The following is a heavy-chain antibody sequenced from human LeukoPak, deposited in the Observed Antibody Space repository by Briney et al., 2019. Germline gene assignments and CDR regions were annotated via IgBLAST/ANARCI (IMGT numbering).Heavy chain of an antibody. CDR3: ARDIGSYCSSTSCYTPYYYMDV. Sequence: GASVKVSCEASGYTFTGYYMHWVRQAPGQGLEWMGWINPNSGGTNYAQKFQGRVTMTRDTSISTAYMELSRLRSDDTAVYYCARDIGSYCSSTSCYTPYYYMDVWGKGTTVTVSS. CDR1: GYTFTGYY. J-gene: IGHJ6*03. D-gene: IGHD2-2*02. CDR2: INPNSGGT. V-gene: IGHV1-2*02.